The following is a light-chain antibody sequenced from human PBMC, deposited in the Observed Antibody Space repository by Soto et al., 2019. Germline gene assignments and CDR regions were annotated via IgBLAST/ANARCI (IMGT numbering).Light chain of an antibody. Sequence: QSVLTQPPSASGSPGQSVTISCTGTSSDVGGHNYVSWYQQHPGKAPKLIIYEVTKRPSGVPDRFSGSKSGNTASLTVSGLQAEDEADYYCSSFAGSDHLRFGGGTKLTVL. V-gene: IGLV2-8*01. J-gene: IGLJ3*02. CDR2: EVT. CDR1: SSDVGGHNY. CDR3: SSFAGSDHLR.